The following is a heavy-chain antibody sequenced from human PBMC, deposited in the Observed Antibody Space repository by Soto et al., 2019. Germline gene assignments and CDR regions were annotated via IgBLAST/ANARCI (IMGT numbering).Heavy chain of an antibody. CDR2: ISAYNGNT. V-gene: IGHV1-18*01. J-gene: IGHJ6*03. Sequence: ASVKVSCKASGYTFTSYGISWVRQAPGQGLEWMGWISAYNGNTNYAQKLQGRVTMTTDTSTSTAYMELRSLRSDDTAVYYCASGRSDGYYYYYMDVWGKGTTVTVSS. CDR3: ASGRSDGYYYYYMDV. CDR1: GYTFTSYG. D-gene: IGHD1-1*01.